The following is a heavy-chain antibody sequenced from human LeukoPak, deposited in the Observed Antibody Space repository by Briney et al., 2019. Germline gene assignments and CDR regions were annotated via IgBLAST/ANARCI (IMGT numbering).Heavy chain of an antibody. CDR3: ARDLYSQY. D-gene: IGHD2-21*01. Sequence: GGSLRLYCAASGFTLSAHWMSWVRQAPGKGLEWVANIKEDGSEKYYVDSVKGRFTISRDIAKNSLYLQMNSLRAEDTAVYYCARDLYSQYWGQGTLVTVSS. CDR1: GFTLSAHW. J-gene: IGHJ4*02. CDR2: IKEDGSEK. V-gene: IGHV3-7*01.